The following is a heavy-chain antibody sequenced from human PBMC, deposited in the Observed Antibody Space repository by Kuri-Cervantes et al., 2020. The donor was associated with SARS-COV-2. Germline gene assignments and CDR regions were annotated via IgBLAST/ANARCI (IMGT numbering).Heavy chain of an antibody. V-gene: IGHV3-9*01. CDR2: ISWNSGSI. Sequence: SLKISCAASGFTFGDYAMHRVRQAPGKGLEWVSGISWNSGSIGYADSVKGRFTISRDNAKNSLYLQMNSLRAEDTAVYYCASSRNWGSLGPVDYWGQGTLVTVSS. J-gene: IGHJ4*02. D-gene: IGHD7-27*01. CDR3: ASSRNWGSLGPVDY. CDR1: GFTFGDYA.